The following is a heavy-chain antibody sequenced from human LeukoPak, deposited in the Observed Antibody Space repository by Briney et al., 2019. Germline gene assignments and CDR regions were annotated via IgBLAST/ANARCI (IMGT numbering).Heavy chain of an antibody. CDR1: GFTLSNHW. V-gene: IGHV3-7*03. J-gene: IGHJ6*02. Sequence: GGSLRLSCAASGFTLSNHWMIWVRQAPGKGLECVANIKQDGIEKYYLDSVKGRFTISRDNAKNSLYLQMNSLRAEDTALYYCAKVDASYSSSSGGMDVWGQGTTVTVSS. D-gene: IGHD6-13*01. CDR3: AKVDASYSSSSGGMDV. CDR2: IKQDGIEK.